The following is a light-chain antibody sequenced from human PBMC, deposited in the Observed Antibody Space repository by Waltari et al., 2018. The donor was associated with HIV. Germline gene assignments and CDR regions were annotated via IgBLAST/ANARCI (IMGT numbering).Light chain of an antibody. CDR1: SSNIGDNY. J-gene: IGLJ1*01. CDR2: RSN. V-gene: IGLV1-47*01. CDR3: AAWDDSLSGYV. Sequence: QPVLTQPPSASGTPGQRVTISCSGSSSNIGDNYVYWYQQLPATAPKLLIYRSNQRPSGVPDRFSGSKSDTSASLAISGLRSDDEADYYCAAWDDSLSGYVFGTGTKVTVL.